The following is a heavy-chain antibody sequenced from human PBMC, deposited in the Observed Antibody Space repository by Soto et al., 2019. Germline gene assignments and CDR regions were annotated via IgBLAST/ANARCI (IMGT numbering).Heavy chain of an antibody. Sequence: SETLSLTCTVSGASVNTGDYYWSYIRQPPGKGLEWLGYIFYSGDTYYNPSLKSRATISLNTSRNQFSLTLTSVTDADTAVYYCVGTGTTDDFWGQGTLVTVSS. J-gene: IGHJ1*01. CDR1: GASVNTGDYY. CDR3: VGTGTTDDF. CDR2: IFYSGDT. D-gene: IGHD1-7*01. V-gene: IGHV4-30-4*01.